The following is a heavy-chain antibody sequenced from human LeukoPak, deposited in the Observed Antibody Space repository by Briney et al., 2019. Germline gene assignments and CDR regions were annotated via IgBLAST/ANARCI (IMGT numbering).Heavy chain of an antibody. CDR1: GFTFSSYG. CDR3: GRYYVMDV. V-gene: IGHV3-33*01. J-gene: IGHJ6*02. CDR2: IWNDGGKK. Sequence: GGSLRLSCAASGFTFSSYGMHWVRQAPGKGLEWVAVIWNDGGKKYYADSVKGRFTISRDNSKSTLYLQMNSLRAEDTAVYYCGRYYVMDVWGQGTSVTVSS.